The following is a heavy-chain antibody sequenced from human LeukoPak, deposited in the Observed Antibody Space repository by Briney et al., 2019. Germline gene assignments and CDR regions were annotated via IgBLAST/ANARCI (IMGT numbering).Heavy chain of an antibody. CDR3: ARTGRGFQCFFLPHDPFDI. D-gene: IGHD1-14*01. Sequence: SETLSLTCAVSGDSSSTINYYWGWIRQPPGKGLEWIGTFYYSGSAYYNSSLKSRVTISVDSSRNQFSLKLTSGTAADTAVYYCARTGRGFQCFFLPHDPFDIWGQGTMVTVSS. V-gene: IGHV4-39*01. J-gene: IGHJ3*02. CDR1: GDSSSTINYY. CDR2: FYYSGSA.